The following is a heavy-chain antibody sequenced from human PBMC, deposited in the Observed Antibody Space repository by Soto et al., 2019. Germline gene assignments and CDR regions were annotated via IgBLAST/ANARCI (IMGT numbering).Heavy chain of an antibody. Sequence: PGGSLRLSCAASGFTVSSDSMIWVRQTPGKGLEWISIIYSDNNTDYADSVKGRFSISRDTSKNILYLQMNSLRAEDTAEYYCARHYSAMGVWGQGTTVTVSS. CDR1: GFTVSSDS. CDR2: IYSDNNT. CDR3: ARHYSAMGV. V-gene: IGHV3-53*01. J-gene: IGHJ6*02.